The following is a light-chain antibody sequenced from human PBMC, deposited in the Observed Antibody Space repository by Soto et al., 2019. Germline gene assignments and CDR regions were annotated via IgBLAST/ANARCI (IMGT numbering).Light chain of an antibody. J-gene: IGKJ5*01. CDR3: QQRSSWPIT. V-gene: IGKV3D-15*01. Sequence: EIVMTQSPATLSVSPGDGATLSCRASQSVDSNLAWYQQKPGQTPRLLIYGASTRPTGIPARFSGSGSGTDFTLTISRLEPEDFAVYYCQQRSSWPITFGQGTRLEIK. CDR1: QSVDSN. CDR2: GAS.